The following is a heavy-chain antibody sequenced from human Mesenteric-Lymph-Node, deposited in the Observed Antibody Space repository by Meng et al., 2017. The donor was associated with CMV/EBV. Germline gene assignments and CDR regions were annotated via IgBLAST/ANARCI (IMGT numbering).Heavy chain of an antibody. CDR1: GFTLNNYS. V-gene: IGHV3-21*01. CDR3: AREVGRTERDAFDI. CDR2: ISSSSSYT. Sequence: GESLKISCAASGFTLNNYSMNWVRQAPGKGLEWVSSISSSSSYTYYADSVKGRFAISRDNAKNSLYLQMNSLRAEDTAVYYCAREVGRTERDAFDIWGQGTMVTVSS. J-gene: IGHJ3*02. D-gene: IGHD1-26*01.